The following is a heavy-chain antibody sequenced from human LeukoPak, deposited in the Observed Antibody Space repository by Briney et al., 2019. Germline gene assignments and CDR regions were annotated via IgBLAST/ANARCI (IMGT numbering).Heavy chain of an antibody. Sequence: SETLSLTCTVSGGSISSSSYYWGWIRQPPGKGLEWIGSIYYSGSTYYNPSLKSRVTISVDTSKNQFSLKLSSVTAADTAVYYCARRRDYDILTGYYKGGVDYFDYWGQGTLVTVSS. CDR2: IYYSGST. D-gene: IGHD3-9*01. V-gene: IGHV4-39*01. CDR3: ARRRDYDILTGYYKGGVDYFDY. CDR1: GGSISSSSYY. J-gene: IGHJ4*02.